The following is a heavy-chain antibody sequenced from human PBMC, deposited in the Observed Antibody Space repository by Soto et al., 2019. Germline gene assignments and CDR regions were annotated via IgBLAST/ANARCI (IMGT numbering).Heavy chain of an antibody. J-gene: IGHJ5*01. D-gene: IGHD2-15*01. CDR2: IHYRGRT. CDR3: ERCRAALGCDS. V-gene: IGHV4-31*03. CDR1: GGPIKSGGYY. Sequence: SETLSLTCNVCGGPIKSGGYYWGWIRQPPGKGLEWIGYIHYRGRTSYNPSLQSRPSISLDTSGHHFSLKLTSVTAADTAVYYCERCRAALGCDSWLEGPLVAV.